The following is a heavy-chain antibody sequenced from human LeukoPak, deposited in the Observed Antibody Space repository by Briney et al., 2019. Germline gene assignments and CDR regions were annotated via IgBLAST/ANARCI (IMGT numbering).Heavy chain of an antibody. CDR1: GFTVSNSY. CDR2: IYPAGTT. CDR3: AREQAYWFGP. Sequence: PGGSLRLSCASSGFTVSNSYMTWVRQAPGKGLESVSFIYPAGTTSYADSVKGRFTISRDSSKNTLHLQMNSLRADDTAVYYCAREQAYWFGPWGQGSLVTVSS. J-gene: IGHJ5*02. V-gene: IGHV3-53*01.